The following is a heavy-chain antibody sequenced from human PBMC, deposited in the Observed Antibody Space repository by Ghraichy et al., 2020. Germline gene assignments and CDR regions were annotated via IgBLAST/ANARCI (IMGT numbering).Heavy chain of an antibody. CDR2: LYYSGTT. Sequence: SETLSLTCTVSGGSVSSYSSYWVWIRQPPGKGLEWIGSLYYSGTTYYNPSLKSRVTIFVDASKNQFSLKLSSVTAADTAVYYCARPPSHYYYGIDVWGQGTAVTVSS. D-gene: IGHD3-9*01. CDR3: ARPPSHYYYGIDV. J-gene: IGHJ6*02. CDR1: GGSVSSYSSY. V-gene: IGHV4-39*01.